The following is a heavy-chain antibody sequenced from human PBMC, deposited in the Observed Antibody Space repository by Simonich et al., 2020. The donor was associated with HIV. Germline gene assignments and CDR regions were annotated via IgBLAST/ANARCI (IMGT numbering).Heavy chain of an antibody. CDR3: ATGAPWGIDD. CDR1: GYSFTNYA. D-gene: IGHD7-27*01. Sequence: QVQLVQSGSELKKPGASVKVSCKASGYSFTNYARHWVRQAPGQGHDWMGWINTNTGNPTYAQAFTGRFVFSWDTSVSTAYLRISGLKAEDTAVYYCATGAPWGIDDWGQGTLVTVSS. CDR2: INTNTGNP. V-gene: IGHV7-4-1*02. J-gene: IGHJ4*02.